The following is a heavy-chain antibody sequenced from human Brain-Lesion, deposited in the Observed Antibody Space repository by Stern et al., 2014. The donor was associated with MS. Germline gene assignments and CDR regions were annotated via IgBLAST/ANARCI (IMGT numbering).Heavy chain of an antibody. CDR2: ITWDGGST. D-gene: IGHD3-10*01. CDR1: GFTFADYA. V-gene: IGHV3-43D*03. CDR3: AGGSGF. J-gene: IGHJ4*02. Sequence: EVQLLESGGVVVQPGGSLRLSCAASGFTFADYAMHWVRQAPGKGLEWVSLITWDGGSTSYTDSVKGRFSISRDNRKSFLYLQMNSLRPEDTALYYCAGGSGFWGRGTLVTVSS.